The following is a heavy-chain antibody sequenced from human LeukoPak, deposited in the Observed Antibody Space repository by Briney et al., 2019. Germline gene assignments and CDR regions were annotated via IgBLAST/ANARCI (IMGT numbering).Heavy chain of an antibody. Sequence: SETLSLTCTVSGGSINSYFWSWIRQPPGKGLEWIGYIYYSGSTNYNPSLKSRVTISADTSKNQFSLKLSSVTAADTAVYYCARAPYYYYMDVWGKGTTVTVSS. CDR3: ARAPYYYYMDV. J-gene: IGHJ6*03. V-gene: IGHV4-59*08. CDR2: IYYSGST. CDR1: GGSINSYF.